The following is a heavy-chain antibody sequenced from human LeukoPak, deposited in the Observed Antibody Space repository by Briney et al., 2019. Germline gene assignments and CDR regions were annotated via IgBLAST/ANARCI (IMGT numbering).Heavy chain of an antibody. J-gene: IGHJ2*01. Sequence: PSETLSLTCTVSGGSVRRGNYYWTWIRQPAGSGLEWIGRIYTSGTTDYNPSLRTRVTISVDASRNQFSLNLSSVTAADTAVYYCARGVPAAISDWYFDLWGRGTLVTVSS. D-gene: IGHD2-2*01. CDR3: ARGVPAAISDWYFDL. CDR2: IYTSGTT. V-gene: IGHV4-61*02. CDR1: GGSVRRGNYY.